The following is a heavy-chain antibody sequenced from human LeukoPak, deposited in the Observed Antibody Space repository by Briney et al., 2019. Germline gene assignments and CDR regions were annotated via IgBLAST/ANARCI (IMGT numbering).Heavy chain of an antibody. CDR1: GGSIRSYY. D-gene: IGHD3-10*01. CDR3: ARHGGIYYGSGSYSRDYYGMDV. J-gene: IGHJ6*02. CDR2: IYYSGST. Sequence: PSETLSLTCTVSGGSIRSYYWSWIRQPPGKGLEWIGYIYYSGSTNYNPSLKSRVTISVDTSKNQFSLKLSSVTAADTAVYYCARHGGIYYGSGSYSRDYYGMDVWGQGTTVTVSS. V-gene: IGHV4-59*08.